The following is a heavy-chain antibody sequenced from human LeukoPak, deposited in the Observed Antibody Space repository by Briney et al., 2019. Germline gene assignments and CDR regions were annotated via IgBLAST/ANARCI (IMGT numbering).Heavy chain of an antibody. CDR1: GFTFSSYS. CDR2: ISSSSSYI. J-gene: IGHJ4*02. CDR3: ARDLGYCSSTSCPKGGFDY. V-gene: IGHV3-21*01. Sequence: GGSLRLSCAASGFTFSSYSMNWVRQAPGKGLEWVSSISSSSSYIYYADSVKGRFTISRDNAKNSLYLQMNSLRAEDTAVYYCARDLGYCSSTSCPKGGFDYWGQGTLVTVSS. D-gene: IGHD2-2*01.